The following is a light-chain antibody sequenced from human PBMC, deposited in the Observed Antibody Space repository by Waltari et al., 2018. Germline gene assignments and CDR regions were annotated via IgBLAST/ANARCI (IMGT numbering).Light chain of an antibody. CDR2: ADS. V-gene: IGKV1-39*01. CDR1: QSISNY. J-gene: IGKJ2*01. CDR3: QQSYSSPRT. Sequence: DIQMTQSPSSLSESVGDRVTITCRASQSISNYLNWYQHKPGKAPQLLIYADSRLPSGVPSRFSGSGSGTDFTLTINSLQPEDFATYYCQQSYSSPRTFGQGSKLEIK.